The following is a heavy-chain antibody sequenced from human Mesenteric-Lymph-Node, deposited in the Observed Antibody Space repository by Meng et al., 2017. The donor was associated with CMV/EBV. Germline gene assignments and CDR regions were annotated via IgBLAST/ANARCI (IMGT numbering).Heavy chain of an antibody. V-gene: IGHV3-23*01. Sequence: GESLKISCAASGFTFSSYAMSWVRQAPGKGLEWVSAISGSGGSTYYADSVKGRFTISRDNAKNSLYLQMNSLRAEDTAVYYCARDPPTDTVTTLGRYYYYGMDVWGQGTTVTVSS. CDR2: ISGSGGST. J-gene: IGHJ6*02. D-gene: IGHD4-17*01. CDR1: GFTFSSYA. CDR3: ARDPPTDTVTTLGRYYYYGMDV.